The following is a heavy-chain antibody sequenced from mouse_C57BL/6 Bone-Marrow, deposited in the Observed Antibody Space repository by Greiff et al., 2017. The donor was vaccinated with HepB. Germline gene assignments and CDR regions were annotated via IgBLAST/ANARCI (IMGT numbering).Heavy chain of an antibody. CDR2: IRNKANGYTT. J-gene: IGHJ2*01. CDR1: GFTFTDYY. V-gene: IGHV7-3*01. D-gene: IGHD1-1*01. Sequence: EVKLMESGGGLVQPGGSLSLSCAASGFTFTDYYMSWVRQPPGKALEWLGFIRNKANGYTTEYSASVKGRFTISRDNSQSILYPQMNALRAEDSATYYCARFNYYGSSYWGQGTTLTVSS. CDR3: ARFNYYGSSY.